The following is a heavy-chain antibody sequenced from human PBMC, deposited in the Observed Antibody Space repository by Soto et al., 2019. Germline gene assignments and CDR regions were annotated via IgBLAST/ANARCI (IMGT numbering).Heavy chain of an antibody. J-gene: IGHJ5*02. D-gene: IGHD6-19*01. CDR2: IYWDDDK. V-gene: IGHV2-5*02. Sequence: QITLKESGPTLVKPTQTLTLTCTFSGFSLSTSGVGVGWIRQPPGKALEWLALIYWDDDKRYSPSLKSRLTITKDPSNNQVVLTMTNMDPVDTATYYCAHNSPIAVAGLGWFDPWGQGTLVTVSS. CDR1: GFSLSTSGVG. CDR3: AHNSPIAVAGLGWFDP.